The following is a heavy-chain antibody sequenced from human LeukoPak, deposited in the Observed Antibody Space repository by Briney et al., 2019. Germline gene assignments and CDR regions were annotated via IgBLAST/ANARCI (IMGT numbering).Heavy chain of an antibody. CDR2: FYYSGST. Sequence: SETLSLTCTVSGGSISSYYWSWIRQPPGKGREWIGYFYYSGSTNYNPSLKSRVTISVDTSKNQSSLKLSSVTAADTAMYYCARDRRNLLLSDSYDAFDIWGQGKMVTVSS. CDR3: ARDRRNLLLSDSYDAFDI. V-gene: IGHV4-59*01. CDR1: GGSISSYY. D-gene: IGHD2-2*01. J-gene: IGHJ3*02.